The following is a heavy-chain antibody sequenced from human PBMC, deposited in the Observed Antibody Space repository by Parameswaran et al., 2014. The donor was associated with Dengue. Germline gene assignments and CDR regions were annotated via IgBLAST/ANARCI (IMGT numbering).Heavy chain of an antibody. CDR3: AREYSNYDFDAFDI. J-gene: IGHJ3*02. V-gene: IGHV1-69*01. CDR2: IIPIFGTA. D-gene: IGHD4-11*01. Sequence: WVRQAPGQGLEWMGGIIPIFGTANYAQKFQGRVTITADESTSTAYMELSSLRSEDTAVYYCAREYSNYDFDAFDIWGQGTMVTVSS.